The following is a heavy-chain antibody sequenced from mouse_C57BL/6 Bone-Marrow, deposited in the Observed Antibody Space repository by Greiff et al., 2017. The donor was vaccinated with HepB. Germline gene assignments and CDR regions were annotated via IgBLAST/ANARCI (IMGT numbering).Heavy chain of an antibody. CDR1: GFTFSSYG. J-gene: IGHJ2*01. D-gene: IGHD1-1*01. CDR2: ISSGGSYT. CDR3: ARRYYGSSLDY. Sequence: EVHLVESGGDLVKPGGSLKLSCAASGFTFSSYGMSWVRQTPDKRLEWVATISSGGSYTYYTDSVKGRFTISRDNATNTLYLQMSSLKSEDTAMYYCARRYYGSSLDYWGQGTTLTVSS. V-gene: IGHV5-6*01.